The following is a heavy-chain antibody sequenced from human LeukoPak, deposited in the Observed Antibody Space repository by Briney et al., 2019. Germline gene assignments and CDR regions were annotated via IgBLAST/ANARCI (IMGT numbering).Heavy chain of an antibody. CDR3: ARGSSSYYYDSSGYYELDY. Sequence: SVKVSCKASGGTFSSYAISWVRQAPGQGLEWMGRIIPTFGTANYAQKFQGRVTITTDESTSTSYMELSSLRSEDTAVYYCARGSSSYYYDSSGYYELDYWGQGTLVTVS. D-gene: IGHD3-22*01. V-gene: IGHV1-69*05. CDR1: GGTFSSYA. CDR2: IIPTFGTA. J-gene: IGHJ4*02.